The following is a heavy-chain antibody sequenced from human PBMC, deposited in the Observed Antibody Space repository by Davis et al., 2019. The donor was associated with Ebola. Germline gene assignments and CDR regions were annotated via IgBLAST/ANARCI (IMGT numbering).Heavy chain of an antibody. Sequence: PGGSLRLSCAASGFTFSSYSMNWVRQAPGKGLEWFSSISSISRYIYYADSVKGRFTISRDNAKNSLYLQMNSLRAEDTAVYYCASLGYRPYWGQGTLVTVSS. CDR3: ASLGYRPY. D-gene: IGHD5-18*01. CDR2: ISSISRYI. CDR1: GFTFSSYS. V-gene: IGHV3-21*01. J-gene: IGHJ4*02.